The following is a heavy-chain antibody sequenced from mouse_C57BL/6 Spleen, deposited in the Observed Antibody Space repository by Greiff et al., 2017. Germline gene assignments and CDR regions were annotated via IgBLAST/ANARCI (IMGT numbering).Heavy chain of an antibody. V-gene: IGHV2-4*01. CDR1: GFSLTSYG. D-gene: IGHD2-12*01. CDR3: ASLYDGFAD. CDR2: IWSGGST. J-gene: IGHJ3*01. Sequence: VKLMESGPGLVQPSQSLSITCSVSGFSLTSYGVHWVRQPPGKGLEWLGVIWSGGSTDYNAAFISRLSISKDNSKSQVFFKMNSLQADDTAIYYCASLYDGFADWGQGTLVTVSA.